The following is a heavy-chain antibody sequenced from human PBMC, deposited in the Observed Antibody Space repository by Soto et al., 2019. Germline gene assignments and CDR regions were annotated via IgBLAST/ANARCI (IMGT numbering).Heavy chain of an antibody. D-gene: IGHD3-22*01. V-gene: IGHV3-11*01. CDR3: ARVKTRITMIVVVWGPFDY. CDR1: GFTFSDYY. J-gene: IGHJ4*02. Sequence: PGGSLRLSCAASGFTFSDYYMSWIRQAPGKGLEWVSYISSSGSTIYYADSVKGRFTISRDNAKNSLYLQMNSLRAEDTAVYYCARVKTRITMIVVVWGPFDYWGQGTLVTVSS. CDR2: ISSSGSTI.